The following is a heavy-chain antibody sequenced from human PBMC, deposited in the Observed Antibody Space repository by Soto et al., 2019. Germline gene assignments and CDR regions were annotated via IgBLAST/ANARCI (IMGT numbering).Heavy chain of an antibody. J-gene: IGHJ5*02. V-gene: IGHV4-31*03. Sequence: SETLSLTCTVSGDAITSGVYYWNWIRHIPTKGLEGIGHIHHSGSTKINPSLQSRATLSVDTSKNQFSLRLNSVTVADTAIYYRARCPGAVTAIEWFDAWGQGALVTVSS. CDR2: IHHSGST. CDR3: ARCPGAVTAIEWFDA. CDR1: GDAITSGVYY. D-gene: IGHD2-21*02.